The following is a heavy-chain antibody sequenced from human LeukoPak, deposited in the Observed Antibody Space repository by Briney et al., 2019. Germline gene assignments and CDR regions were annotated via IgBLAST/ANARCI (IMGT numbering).Heavy chain of an antibody. Sequence: GESLKISCKGSGYSFTSYWIGWVRQMPGKGLEWMGIIYPGDSDTRYSPSFQGQVTISADKSISTAYLQWSSLKASDTAMYYCARRLEQQLVQRNEYYYYYGMDVWGQGTTVTVSS. CDR1: GYSFTSYW. CDR2: IYPGDSDT. D-gene: IGHD6-13*01. J-gene: IGHJ6*02. V-gene: IGHV5-51*01. CDR3: ARRLEQQLVQRNEYYYYYGMDV.